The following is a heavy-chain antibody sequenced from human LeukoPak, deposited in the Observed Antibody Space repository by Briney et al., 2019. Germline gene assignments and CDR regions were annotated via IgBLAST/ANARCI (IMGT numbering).Heavy chain of an antibody. J-gene: IGHJ5*02. CDR2: IIPMFGTA. D-gene: IGHD3-10*01. Sequence: GASVKVSCKASGCTFSSYAINWVRQAPGQGLEWMGGIIPMFGTANYAQKFQGRVTFTADESTSIFYMDLSSLRSEDTAVYYCARDSDVLRGDDWFDPWGQGTLVTVSS. V-gene: IGHV1-69*13. CDR3: ARDSDVLRGDDWFDP. CDR1: GCTFSSYA.